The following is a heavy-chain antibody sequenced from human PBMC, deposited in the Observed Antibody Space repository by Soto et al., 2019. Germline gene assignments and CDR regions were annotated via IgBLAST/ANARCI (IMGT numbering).Heavy chain of an antibody. CDR3: ARETAAAGSLNFDY. J-gene: IGHJ4*02. CDR1: GGTFSSYA. Sequence: SVKVSCKASGGTFSSYAISWVRQAPGQGLEWMGGIIPIFGTANYAQKFQGRVTITADESTSTAYMELSSLRSEDTAVYYCARETAAAGSLNFDYWGQGTLVTVSS. D-gene: IGHD6-13*01. V-gene: IGHV1-69*13. CDR2: IIPIFGTA.